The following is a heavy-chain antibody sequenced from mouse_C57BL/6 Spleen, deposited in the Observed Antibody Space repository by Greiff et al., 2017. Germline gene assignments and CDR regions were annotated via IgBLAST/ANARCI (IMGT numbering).Heavy chain of an antibody. CDR1: GFSLTSYG. V-gene: IGHV2-6-1*01. Sequence: VKLVESGPGLVAPSQSLSITCTVSGFSLTSYGVHWVRQPPGKGLEWLVVIWSDRSTTYNSALKSRLSIGKDNSKSQVYLKMSSLQADDTAMYYCARHAPDGYLDYWGQGTTLTVSS. D-gene: IGHD2-3*01. CDR3: ARHAPDGYLDY. CDR2: IWSDRST. J-gene: IGHJ2*01.